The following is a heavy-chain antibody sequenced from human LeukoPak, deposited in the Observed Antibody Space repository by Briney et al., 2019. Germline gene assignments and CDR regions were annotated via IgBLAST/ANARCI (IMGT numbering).Heavy chain of an antibody. Sequence: GGSLRLSCAASGFTFSSNGMSWVRQAPGKGLEWVSAISSRGGSTYYADSVKGRFTISRDNSKNTLYLQMNSLRAEDPAVYDCAKRSDYGGNWNYFDYWGQGTLVTVSS. V-gene: IGHV3-23*01. D-gene: IGHD4-23*01. CDR1: GFTFSSNG. J-gene: IGHJ4*02. CDR3: AKRSDYGGNWNYFDY. CDR2: ISSRGGST.